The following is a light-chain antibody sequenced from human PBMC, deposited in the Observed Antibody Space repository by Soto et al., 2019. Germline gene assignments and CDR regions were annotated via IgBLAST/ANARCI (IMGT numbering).Light chain of an antibody. CDR2: DAS. V-gene: IGKV3-11*01. J-gene: IGKJ5*01. CDR3: PQRNNWIT. Sequence: EIVLTQSPATLSLSPGERATLSCRASQSVSSYLAWYQQKPGQAPRLLIYDASNRATGIPARFSGSGSGTDFTLTISSLEPEEFAVDYCPQRNNWITVGKGTRLVSK. CDR1: QSVSSY.